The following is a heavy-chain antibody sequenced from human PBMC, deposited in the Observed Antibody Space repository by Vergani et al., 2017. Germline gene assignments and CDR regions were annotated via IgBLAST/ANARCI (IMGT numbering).Heavy chain of an antibody. CDR1: GFTFSNSAM. CDR3: ARYNGDYISNYGMDV. V-gene: IGHV4-4*01. CDR2: ISHSGSI. Sequence: VHLLESGGGQVEAGGSLRLSCVASGFTFSNSAMSWVRQTSGKGLEWIGEISHSGSINYNPSLKSRVTMSIDTSNNQFSLKLSSVTAADTAVYFCARYNGDYISNYGMDVWGQGTTVTVSS. J-gene: IGHJ6*02. D-gene: IGHD4-17*01.